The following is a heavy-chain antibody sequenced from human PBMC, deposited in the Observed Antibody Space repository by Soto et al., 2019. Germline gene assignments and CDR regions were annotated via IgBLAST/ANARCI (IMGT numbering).Heavy chain of an antibody. CDR1: GGSFSGYN. Sequence: PSQTLSLTCAVYGGSFSGYNRNWHRHLPGKGLEWMGEINHSRSTNYNTSLKSRVTISVRTSKNQFSLKLSSVTAADTAVYYCAIGRGVMVVLPAATFGMEVWGKENTVT. D-gene: IGHD2-2*01. CDR2: INHSRST. CDR3: AIGRGVMVVLPAATFGMEV. J-gene: IGHJ6*04. V-gene: IGHV4-34*01.